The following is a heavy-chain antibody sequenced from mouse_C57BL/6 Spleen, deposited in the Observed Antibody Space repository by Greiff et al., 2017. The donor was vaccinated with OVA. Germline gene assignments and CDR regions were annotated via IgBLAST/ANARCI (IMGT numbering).Heavy chain of an antibody. D-gene: IGHD2-1*01. CDR2: ISDGGSYT. J-gene: IGHJ2*01. CDR1: GFTFSSYA. CDR3: ARDQDYGNYAGYFDY. V-gene: IGHV5-4*01. Sequence: EVQLQESGGGLVKPGGSLKLSCAASGFTFSSYAMSWVRQTPEKRLEWVATISDGGSYTYYPDNVKGRFTISRDNAKNNLYLQMSHLKSEDTAMYYCARDQDYGNYAGYFDYWGQGTTLTVSS.